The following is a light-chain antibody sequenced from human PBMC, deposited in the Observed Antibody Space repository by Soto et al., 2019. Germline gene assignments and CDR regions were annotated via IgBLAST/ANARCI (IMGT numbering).Light chain of an antibody. CDR1: QILLHSNGYNY. Sequence: DIVITQSPLSLPVTHVDPASISFMSSQILLHSNGYNYLDWYLQKPGQSPQLLIYLGSNRASGVPDRLSGSGSGTDFTLKISRVEAEDVGVYYCMQPLQSWKCGQG. J-gene: IGKJ1*01. V-gene: IGKV2-28*01. CDR3: MQPLQSWK. CDR2: LGS.